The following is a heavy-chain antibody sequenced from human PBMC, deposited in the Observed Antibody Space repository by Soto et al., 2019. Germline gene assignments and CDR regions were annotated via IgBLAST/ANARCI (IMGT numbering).Heavy chain of an antibody. V-gene: IGHV4-34*01. CDR2: INHSGST. D-gene: IGHD3-3*01. J-gene: IGHJ6*03. Sequence: QVHLEQWGAGLLKPSETLSLTCAVYGGSLSGYFWSWVRQPPGKGLEWIGEINHSGSTNYNPSLKSGVTISADTSKHQFSLRLSSVTAADSGIYFCASYHYYDFWIGSRHYMDAWGKGTTVTVSS. CDR3: ASYHYYDFWIGSRHYMDA. CDR1: GGSLSGYF.